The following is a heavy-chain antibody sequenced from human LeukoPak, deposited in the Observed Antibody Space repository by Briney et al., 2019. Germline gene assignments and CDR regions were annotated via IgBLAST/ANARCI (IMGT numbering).Heavy chain of an antibody. CDR2: IYYSGST. V-gene: IGHV4-39*07. J-gene: IGHJ5*02. CDR3: ARATTVFWFDP. CDR1: GGSISSSSYY. Sequence: PSETLSLTCTVSGGSISSSSYYWGWIRQPPGKGLEWIGSIYYSGSTYYNPSLKSRVTISVDTSKNQFSLKLSSVTAADTAVYYCARATTVFWFDPWGQGTLVTVSS. D-gene: IGHD4-11*01.